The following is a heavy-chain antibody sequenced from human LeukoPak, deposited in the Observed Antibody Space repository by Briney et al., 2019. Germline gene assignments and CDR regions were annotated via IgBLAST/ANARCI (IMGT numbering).Heavy chain of an antibody. D-gene: IGHD3-22*01. CDR2: ISAYNGNT. V-gene: IGHV1-18*01. Sequence: GASVKVSCKASGYTFTSYGISWVRQAPGQGLEWPGWISAYNGNTNYAQKFQGRVTITAGESTSTAYMELSSLRSEDTAVYYCANHYDSSGLPSDWGQGTLVTVSS. J-gene: IGHJ4*02. CDR1: GYTFTSYG. CDR3: ANHYDSSGLPSD.